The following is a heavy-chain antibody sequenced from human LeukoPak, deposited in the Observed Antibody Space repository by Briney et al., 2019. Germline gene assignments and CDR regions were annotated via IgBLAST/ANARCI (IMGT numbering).Heavy chain of an antibody. CDR1: GGSISSYY. V-gene: IGHV4-4*07. J-gene: IGHJ4*02. D-gene: IGHD6-13*01. CDR3: ATGSDSSSWFLFDY. Sequence: SESLSLTCTVSGGSISSYYWSWIRQPAGKGLEWIGRIYTSGSTNYNPSLKSRVTLSVDTSKNQFSLKLSSVTAAATAVYYVATGSDSSSWFLFDYWGQGTLVTVSS. CDR2: IYTSGST.